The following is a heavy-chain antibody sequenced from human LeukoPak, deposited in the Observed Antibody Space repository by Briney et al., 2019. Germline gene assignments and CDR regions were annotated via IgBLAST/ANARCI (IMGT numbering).Heavy chain of an antibody. D-gene: IGHD5-18*01. V-gene: IGHV4-39*01. CDR3: ARGYTSRFWYFDL. CDR2: IYYSGKT. CDR1: GGSIRSTSYY. Sequence: SETLSLTCTVSGGSIRSTSYYWGWIRQPPGKGLEWIGSIYYSGKTYYNPSLKSRVTISVDTSRNQFSLKVNSVTAADTAVYYCARGYTSRFWYFDLWGRGTLVTVSS. J-gene: IGHJ2*01.